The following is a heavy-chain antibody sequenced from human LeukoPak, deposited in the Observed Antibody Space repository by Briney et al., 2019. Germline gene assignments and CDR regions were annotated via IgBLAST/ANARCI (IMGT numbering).Heavy chain of an antibody. J-gene: IGHJ1*01. CDR1: GFTFSSYW. Sequence: AGSLRLSCAASGFTFSSYWMHWVRQAPGKGLVWVSRIKSDGSTNYADSVKGRFTISRDNAKNTLSLQMNSLRAEDTGVYYCARAPSEIGGYYPEYFRHWGQGTLVTDSS. D-gene: IGHD3-22*01. CDR2: IKSDGST. V-gene: IGHV3-74*01. CDR3: ARAPSEIGGYYPEYFRH.